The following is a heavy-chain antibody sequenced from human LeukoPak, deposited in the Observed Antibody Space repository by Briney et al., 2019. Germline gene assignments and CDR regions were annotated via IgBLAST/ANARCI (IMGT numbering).Heavy chain of an antibody. CDR1: GFIFKHFG. J-gene: IGHJ4*02. CDR3: AKDSSWGMNSAEY. CDR2: IRYDGSRT. V-gene: IGHV3-30*02. Sequence: GGSLRLPCAAAGFIFKHFGMDWVRQAPGKGLEWVVFIRYDGSRTYYTDSVKGRFTISRDNSNNTLYLQMNSLRPEDTAVYFCAKDSSWGMNSAEYWGQGTLVTVSS. D-gene: IGHD7-27*01.